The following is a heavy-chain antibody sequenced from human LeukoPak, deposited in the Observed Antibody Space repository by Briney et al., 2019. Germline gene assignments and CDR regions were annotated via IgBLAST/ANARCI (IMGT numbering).Heavy chain of an antibody. CDR1: GFTFSSYS. CDR3: ARVIVPAAWDAFDI. CDR2: ISSSSSYI. J-gene: IGHJ3*02. V-gene: IGHV3-21*01. D-gene: IGHD2-2*01. Sequence: GGSLRLSCAASGFTFSSYSMNWVRQAPGKGLEWVSSISSSSSYIYYADPVKGRFTISRDNAKNSLYLQMNSLRAEDTAVYYCARVIVPAAWDAFDIWGQGTMVTVSS.